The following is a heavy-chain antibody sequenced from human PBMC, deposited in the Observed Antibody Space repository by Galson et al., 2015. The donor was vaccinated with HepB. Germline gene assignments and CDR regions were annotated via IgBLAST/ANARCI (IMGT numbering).Heavy chain of an antibody. CDR1: GGTFSSYT. J-gene: IGHJ4*02. CDR3: ARDSGSYYDSSGYLDY. V-gene: IGHV1-69*04. CDR2: IIPILGIA. Sequence: QSGAEVKKPGESLKISCKASGGTFSSYTISWVRQAPGQGLEWMGRIIPILGIANYAQKFQGRVTITADKSTSTAYMELSSLRSEDTAVYYCARDSGSYYDSSGYLDYWGQGTLVTVSS. D-gene: IGHD3-22*01.